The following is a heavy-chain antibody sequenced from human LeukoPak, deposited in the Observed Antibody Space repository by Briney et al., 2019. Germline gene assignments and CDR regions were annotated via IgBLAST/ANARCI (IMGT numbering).Heavy chain of an antibody. CDR1: GYTFISYG. J-gene: IGHJ6*02. V-gene: IGHV1-18*01. D-gene: IGHD6-13*01. CDR2: ISAYNGNT. Sequence: ASVKVSCKASGYTFISYGISWVRQAPGQGLEWMGWISAYNGNTNYAQKLQGRVTMTTDTSTSTAYMELGSLRSDDTAVYYCARVNSNHFYYYYGMDVWGQGTTVTVSS. CDR3: ARVNSNHFYYYYGMDV.